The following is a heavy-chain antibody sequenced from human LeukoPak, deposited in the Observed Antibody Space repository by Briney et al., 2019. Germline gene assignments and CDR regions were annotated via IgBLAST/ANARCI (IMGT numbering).Heavy chain of an antibody. V-gene: IGHV4-4*07. CDR3: ARDGGQGGSYGYNWFDP. Sequence: ASETLSLTCTVSGGSISSYYWSWIRQPAGKGLEWIGRIYTSGSTNYNPSLKSRVTMSVDTSKNQFSLKLSSVTAADTAVYYCARDGGQGGSYGYNWFDPWGQGTLVTVSS. CDR1: GGSISSYY. CDR2: IYTSGST. J-gene: IGHJ5*02. D-gene: IGHD1-26*01.